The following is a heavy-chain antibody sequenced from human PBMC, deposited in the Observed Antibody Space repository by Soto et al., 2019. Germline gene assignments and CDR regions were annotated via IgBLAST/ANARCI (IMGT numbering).Heavy chain of an antibody. CDR3: ARDRYSSSSLFPDY. CDR1: GFTFSSYG. D-gene: IGHD6-13*01. CDR2: IWYDGSNK. J-gene: IGHJ4*02. V-gene: IGHV3-33*01. Sequence: GGSLRLSCAASGFTFSSYGMHWVRQAPGKGLEWVAVIWYDGSNKYYADSVKGRFTISRDNSKNTLYLQMNSLRAEDTAVYYCARDRYSSSSLFPDYWGQGTLVTVSS.